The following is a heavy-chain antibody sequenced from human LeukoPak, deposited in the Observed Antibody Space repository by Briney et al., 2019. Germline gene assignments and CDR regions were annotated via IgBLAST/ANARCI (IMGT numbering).Heavy chain of an antibody. V-gene: IGHV3-23*01. CDR3: AKETPGYSSSWSGNTGYDSSGYYSYVFDY. J-gene: IGHJ4*02. Sequence: PGGSLRLSCAASGFPFSSYAMSWVRQAPGKGLEWVSAICGSGGTTYYADSVKGRFTISRDNSKNTLYLQMNSLRAEDTAVYYCAKETPGYSSSWSGNTGYDSSGYYSYVFDYWGQGTLVTVSS. CDR1: GFPFSSYA. D-gene: IGHD3-22*01. CDR2: ICGSGGTT.